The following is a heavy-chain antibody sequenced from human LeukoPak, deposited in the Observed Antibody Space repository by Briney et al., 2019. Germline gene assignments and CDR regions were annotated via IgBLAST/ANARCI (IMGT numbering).Heavy chain of an antibody. D-gene: IGHD3-22*01. CDR2: IYPGDSDT. J-gene: IGHJ6*02. V-gene: IGHV5-51*01. CDR3: ARGVYYDSSGYIPYYYYSMDV. Sequence: GESLKISCKGSGYSFTSYWIGWVRQMPGKGLEWMGIIYPGDSDTRYSPSFQGQVTISADKSISTAYLQWSSLKASDTAMYYCARGVYYDSSGYIPYYYYSMDVWGQGTTVTVSS. CDR1: GYSFTSYW.